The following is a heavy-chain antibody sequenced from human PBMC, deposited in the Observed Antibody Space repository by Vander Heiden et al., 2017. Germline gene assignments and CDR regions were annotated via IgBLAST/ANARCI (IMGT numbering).Heavy chain of an antibody. CDR3: SRDDITGGSGVRY. CDR1: GFTFGDYA. Sequence: EVQLVESGAGLVKAGRSLRISCYAAGFTFGDYAMSWFRQAPGKGLEWVGFIRSKAFPGTTEYAASVKGRFTISRDNSKSIAYLQMNSLRTEDTAVYYCSRDDITGGSGVRYWGQGTLVTVSS. J-gene: IGHJ4*02. V-gene: IGHV3-49*05. D-gene: IGHD1-20*01. CDR2: IRSKAFPGTT.